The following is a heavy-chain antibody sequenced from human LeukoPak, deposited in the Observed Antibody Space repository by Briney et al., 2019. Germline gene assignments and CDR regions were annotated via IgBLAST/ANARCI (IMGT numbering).Heavy chain of an antibody. CDR1: GGSISSGGYY. CDR3: ARDESRPGYYDSSGYRY. V-gene: IGHV4-31*03. Sequence: SQTLSLTCTVSGGSISSGGYYWSWIRQHPGKGLEWIGYIYYSGSTYYNPSLKSRVTISVDTSKNQFSLKLSSVTAADTAVYYGARDESRPGYYDSSGYRYWGQGTLVTVSS. D-gene: IGHD3-22*01. CDR2: IYYSGST. J-gene: IGHJ4*02.